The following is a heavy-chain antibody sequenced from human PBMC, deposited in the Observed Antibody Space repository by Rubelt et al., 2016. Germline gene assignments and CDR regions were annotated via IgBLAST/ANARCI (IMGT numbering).Heavy chain of an antibody. V-gene: IGHV4-31*01. Sequence: QVQLQESGPGLVKPSQTLSLTCTVSGGSISSGGYYWNWIRQHPGKGLEWIGYIFYSGSTYYNPSLKSLFTISVDTSKNPFSLKLSSVTAADTAGYYCARRGSGSTFDYWGQGTLVTVSS. CDR1: GGSISSGGYY. CDR3: ARRGSGSTFDY. CDR2: IFYSGST. D-gene: IGHD6-19*01. J-gene: IGHJ4*02.